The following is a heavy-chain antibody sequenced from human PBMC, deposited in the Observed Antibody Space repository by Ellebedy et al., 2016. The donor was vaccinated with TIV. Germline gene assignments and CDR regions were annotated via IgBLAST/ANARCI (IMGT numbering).Heavy chain of an antibody. V-gene: IGHV3-11*01. CDR3: ARVRSIELWSYYYYYGMDV. J-gene: IGHJ6*02. D-gene: IGHD5-18*01. CDR1: GFTFSDYY. CDR2: ISSSGSTI. Sequence: PGGSLRLSCAASGFTFSDYYMSWIRQAPGKGLEWVSYISSSGSTIYYADSVKGRFTISRDNAKNSLYLQMNSLRAEDTAVYYCARVRSIELWSYYYYYGMDVWGQGTTVTVSS.